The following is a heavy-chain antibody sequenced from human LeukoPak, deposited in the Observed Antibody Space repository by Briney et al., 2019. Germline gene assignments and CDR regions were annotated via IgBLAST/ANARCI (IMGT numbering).Heavy chain of an antibody. CDR3: ARHYGTNGYFSSFFDY. J-gene: IGHJ4*02. Sequence: SETLSLTCTVSGGSMSGYYWSWIRQPPGKGLEWIAYIYYSGSTNSNSSLKSRVTISVDTSKSQLSLNLTSVTAADTAVYYCARHYGTNGYFSSFFDYWGQGALVTVSS. CDR1: GGSMSGYY. V-gene: IGHV4-59*01. D-gene: IGHD3-22*01. CDR2: IYYSGST.